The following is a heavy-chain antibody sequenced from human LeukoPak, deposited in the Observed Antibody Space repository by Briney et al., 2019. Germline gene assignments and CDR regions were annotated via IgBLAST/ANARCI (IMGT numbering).Heavy chain of an antibody. J-gene: IGHJ4*02. D-gene: IGHD2-2*01. V-gene: IGHV3-74*01. CDR2: ISNDGSTT. Sequence: GGSLRLSCAASGFTFSDYWMHWVRQAPGKGLVWVSRISNDGSTTTYADSVRGRFTISRDNAKNTLYLQMSSLRAEDTAVYYCARDCGSTGCDYWGQGTLVTVSS. CDR1: GFTFSDYW. CDR3: ARDCGSTGCDY.